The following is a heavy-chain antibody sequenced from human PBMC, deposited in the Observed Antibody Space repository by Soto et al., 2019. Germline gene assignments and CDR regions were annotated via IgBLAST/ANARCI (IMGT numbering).Heavy chain of an antibody. CDR2: IRGKADNYAT. CDR1: GFTFSGSA. CDR3: TLVTATYYYYYHGLDV. Sequence: EVQLVESGGGLVQPGGSLKLSCAASGFTFSGSAVHWVRQASGKGLEWVGRIRGKADNYATAYAASVKGRFTVSRDDSNNTAYLQMNSLKTEDTAVYYCTLVTATYYYYYHGLDVW. V-gene: IGHV3-73*02. J-gene: IGHJ6*01. D-gene: IGHD2-21*02.